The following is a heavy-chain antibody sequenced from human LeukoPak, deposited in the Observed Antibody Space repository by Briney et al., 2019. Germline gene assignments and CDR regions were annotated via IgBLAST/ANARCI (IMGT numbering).Heavy chain of an antibody. Sequence: GGSLRLSRAASGFTVNSNYMSWVRQAAGKGLEWVSVIYSGGSTYYADSVKGRFTISRDNFKNTLSLQMNSLRAEDTAVYYCVRDRDWGFDYWGQGTLVTVSS. CDR2: IYSGGST. D-gene: IGHD3/OR15-3a*01. J-gene: IGHJ4*02. CDR3: VRDRDWGFDY. CDR1: GFTVNSNY. V-gene: IGHV3-53*05.